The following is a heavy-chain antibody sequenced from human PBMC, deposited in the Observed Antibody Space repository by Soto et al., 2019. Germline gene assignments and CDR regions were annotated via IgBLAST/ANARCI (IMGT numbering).Heavy chain of an antibody. CDR2: MNPNSGNT. D-gene: IGHD4-17*01. J-gene: IGHJ6*02. Sequence: ASVKVSCKASGYTFTSYDINWVRQATGQGLEWMGWMNPNSGNTDYAQKLQGRVTMTTDTSTSTAYMELRSLRSDDTAVYYCARDRSSMTTVPAYYYYGMDVWGQGTTVTVSS. CDR3: ARDRSSMTTVPAYYYYGMDV. V-gene: IGHV1-8*01. CDR1: GYTFTSYD.